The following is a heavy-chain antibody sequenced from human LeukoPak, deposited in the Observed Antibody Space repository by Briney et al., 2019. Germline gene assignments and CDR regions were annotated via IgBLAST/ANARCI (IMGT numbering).Heavy chain of an antibody. J-gene: IGHJ4*02. CDR1: GFTDSSNY. V-gene: IGHV3-53*01. CDR3: ARGGYSGYDFDY. Sequence: GGSLRLSCAASGFTDSSNYMSWVRQAPGKGLEWVSVIYSGGSTYYADSVKGRFTISRDNSKNTLYLQMNSLRAEDTAVYYCARGGYSGYDFDYWGQGTLVTVSS. CDR2: IYSGGST. D-gene: IGHD5-12*01.